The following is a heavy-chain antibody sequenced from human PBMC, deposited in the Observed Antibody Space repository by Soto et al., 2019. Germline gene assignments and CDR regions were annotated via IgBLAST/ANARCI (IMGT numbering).Heavy chain of an antibody. Sequence: GESLKISCKGSGYSFTSYWIGWVRQVPGKGLEWMGIIYPGDSDTRYSPSFQGQVTISADKSISTAYLQWSSLKASDTAMYYCARNMITLGGAYYYGMDVWGQGTTVTVSS. CDR3: ARNMITLGGAYYYGMDV. D-gene: IGHD3-16*01. CDR2: IYPGDSDT. CDR1: GYSFTSYW. V-gene: IGHV5-51*01. J-gene: IGHJ6*02.